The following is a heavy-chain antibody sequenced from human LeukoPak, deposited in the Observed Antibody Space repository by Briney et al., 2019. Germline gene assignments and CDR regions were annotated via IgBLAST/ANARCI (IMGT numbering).Heavy chain of an antibody. V-gene: IGHV4-59*01. Sequence: SETLSLTCTVSGGSISTYYWSWIRQPPGKGLDWIGCIHYSGSTNYNPSLKSRVTISVDTSKNQFFLKLSSVTAADTAVYYCARVGFRTAFDIWGQGTMGTVSS. D-gene: IGHD3-10*01. CDR1: GGSISTYY. CDR3: ARVGFRTAFDI. CDR2: IHYSGST. J-gene: IGHJ3*02.